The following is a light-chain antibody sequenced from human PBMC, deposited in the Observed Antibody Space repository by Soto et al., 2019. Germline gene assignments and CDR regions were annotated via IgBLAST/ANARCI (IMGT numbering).Light chain of an antibody. J-gene: IGKJ4*01. CDR2: AAS. CDR1: QGIGNF. CDR3: HRYNSAPLT. Sequence: DIEMTQSPSSLSASLGDTVTITCRASQGIGNFLGWYQQKPGDVPKLLIYAASTAQSGGPSRFSGSGSGTDFTLTISSLQHEDVATYFCHRYNSAPLTFGGGTRVETK. V-gene: IGKV1-27*01.